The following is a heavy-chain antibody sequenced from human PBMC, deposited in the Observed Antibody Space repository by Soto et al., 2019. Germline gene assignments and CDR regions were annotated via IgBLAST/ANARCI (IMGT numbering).Heavy chain of an antibody. Sequence: QVQLQESGPGLVKPSQTLSLTCTVSGGSISSGDYYWSWIRQPPGKGLEWIGYIYYSGSTYYNPSLKSRVTISVDTSKNQFSLKLSSVTAADTAVYYCAQSAGSRWGVVAATVFDYWGQGTLVTVSS. V-gene: IGHV4-30-4*01. CDR2: IYYSGST. D-gene: IGHD2-15*01. CDR1: GGSISSGDYY. J-gene: IGHJ4*02. CDR3: AQSAGSRWGVVAATVFDY.